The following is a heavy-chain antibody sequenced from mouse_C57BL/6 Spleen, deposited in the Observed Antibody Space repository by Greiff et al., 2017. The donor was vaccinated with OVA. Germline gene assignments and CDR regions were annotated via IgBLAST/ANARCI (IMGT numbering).Heavy chain of an antibody. CDR2: IHPNSGST. CDR1: GYTFTRYW. V-gene: IGHV1-64*01. Sequence: VQLQQPGAELVKPGASVQLSCKASGYTFTRYWMPWVKQRPGQGLEWIGMIHPNSGSTNYNEKFKSKATLTVDKSSSTAYMQLSSLTSEDSAVYYCARWGDNWFDYWGQGTTLTVAS. CDR3: ARWGDNWFDY. D-gene: IGHD4-1*01. J-gene: IGHJ2*01.